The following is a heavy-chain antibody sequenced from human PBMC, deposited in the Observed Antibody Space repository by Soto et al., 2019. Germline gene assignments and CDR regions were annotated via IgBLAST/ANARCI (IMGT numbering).Heavy chain of an antibody. J-gene: IGHJ5*02. D-gene: IGHD3-3*01. CDR2: IYYSGST. CDR1: GGSISSYY. Sequence: PSETLSLTCTVSGGSISSYYWSWIRQPPGKGLEWIGYIYYSGSTNYNPSLKSRVTISVDTSKNQFSLKLSSVTAADTAVYYCARDAFGVDNWFYPWGQGTLVTISS. V-gene: IGHV4-59*01. CDR3: ARDAFGVDNWFYP.